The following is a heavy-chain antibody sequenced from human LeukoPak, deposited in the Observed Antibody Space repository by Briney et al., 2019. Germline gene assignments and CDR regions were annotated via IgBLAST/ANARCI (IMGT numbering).Heavy chain of an antibody. CDR1: GYSISSGYY. J-gene: IGHJ4*02. D-gene: IGHD3-22*01. Sequence: SETLSLTCTVSGYSISSGYYWGWIRQPPGKGLEWIGSIYHSGSTYYNPSLKSRVTISVDTSKNQFSLKLSSVTAADTAVYYCAREEGYYDSSGSSDGYWGQGTLVTVSS. V-gene: IGHV4-38-2*02. CDR3: AREEGYYDSSGSSDGY. CDR2: IYHSGST.